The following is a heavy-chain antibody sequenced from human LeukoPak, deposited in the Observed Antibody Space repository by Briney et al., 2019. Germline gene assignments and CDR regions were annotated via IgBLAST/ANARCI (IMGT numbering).Heavy chain of an antibody. CDR2: MSHDGTNE. Sequence: PGGSLTLSCVASGFNFSNHFMHWVRQAPGKGLEWVAVMSHDGTNEKYADSVKGRFTISRDNSKKTVYLQMKSLRSEDTATYFCAKGKGNRGPTMHGMDVWGQGTTVTVTS. D-gene: IGHD1-26*01. CDR1: GFNFSNHF. V-gene: IGHV3-30-3*01. J-gene: IGHJ6*02. CDR3: AKGKGNRGPTMHGMDV.